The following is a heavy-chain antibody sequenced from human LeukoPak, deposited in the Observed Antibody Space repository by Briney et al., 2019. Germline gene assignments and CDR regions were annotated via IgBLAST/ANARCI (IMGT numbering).Heavy chain of an antibody. D-gene: IGHD4-17*01. Sequence: GGSLRLSCAASGFTFSSYEMNWVRQAPGKGLEWVSYISSSGSTIYYADSVKGRSTISRDNAKNSLYLQMNSLRAEDTAVYYCERDTVTTDAHWFDPWGQGTLVTVSS. CDR1: GFTFSSYE. J-gene: IGHJ5*02. CDR3: ERDTVTTDAHWFDP. V-gene: IGHV3-48*03. CDR2: ISSSGSTI.